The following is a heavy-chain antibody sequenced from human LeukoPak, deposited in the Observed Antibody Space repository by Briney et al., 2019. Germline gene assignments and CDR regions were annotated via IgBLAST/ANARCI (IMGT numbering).Heavy chain of an antibody. J-gene: IGHJ2*01. CDR3: AREEPKRGLGFYWYFDL. CDR2: RYYSGTT. V-gene: IGHV4-39*07. CDR1: GGSITTSSYY. D-gene: IGHD3/OR15-3a*01. Sequence: TSETLSLTCTVSGGSITTSSYYWGWIRQPPGKGLEWIGSRYYSGTTYYNPSLKSRVTMSVDTSKNQFSLKLSSVTAADTAVYYCAREEPKRGLGFYWYFDLWGRGTLVTVSS.